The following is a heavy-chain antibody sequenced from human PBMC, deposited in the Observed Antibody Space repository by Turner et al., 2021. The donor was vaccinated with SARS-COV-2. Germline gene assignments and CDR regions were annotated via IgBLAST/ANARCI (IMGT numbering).Heavy chain of an antibody. Sequence: QVQLVQSGAEVKKPGASVKVSCKVSGYTLTELSMHWVRQAPGTGLEWMGGFDPEDGETIYAQKCQGRVTMTEDTSTDTAYMGLSSLRSEDTAVYYCATSLVTLIGDWYFDLWGRGTLVTVSS. CDR3: ATSLVTLIGDWYFDL. V-gene: IGHV1-24*01. J-gene: IGHJ2*01. CDR2: FDPEDGET. D-gene: IGHD3-22*01. CDR1: GYTLTELS.